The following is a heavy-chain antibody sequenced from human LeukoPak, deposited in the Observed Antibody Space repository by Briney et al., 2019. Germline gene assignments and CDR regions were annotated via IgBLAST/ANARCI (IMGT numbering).Heavy chain of an antibody. CDR2: SSDNK. D-gene: IGHD3-10*01. CDR3: AKGQGSEIYKYYFDY. CDR1: GFTFSMYA. J-gene: IGHJ4*02. Sequence: GSRILSCAVSGFTFSMYAMALVRPAPGKGLGGVLVSSDNKYYAYSVRGRCSISSDNSKNTLYLHMNSLRAEDTAVYYCAKGQGSEIYKYYFDYWGQGALVTVSS. V-gene: IGHV3-23*01.